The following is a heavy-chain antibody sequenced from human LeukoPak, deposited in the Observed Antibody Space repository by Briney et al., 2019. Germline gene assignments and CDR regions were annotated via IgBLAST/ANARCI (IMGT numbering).Heavy chain of an antibody. CDR1: GGFISSGGYY. CDR3: ARDNSGVLYY. Sequence: SDTLSLTCTVAGGFISSGGYYWSWIRQCPGKGLEWIGYIYYTGNTYYNPSLKSRVAISVDTSKNQFSLKLTSVTAADTAVYYCARDNSGVLYYRGQGTLVTVSS. V-gene: IGHV4-31*03. CDR2: IYYTGNT. D-gene: IGHD3-10*01. J-gene: IGHJ4*02.